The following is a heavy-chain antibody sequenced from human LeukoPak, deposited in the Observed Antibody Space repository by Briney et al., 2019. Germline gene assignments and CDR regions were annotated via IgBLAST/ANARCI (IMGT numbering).Heavy chain of an antibody. CDR1: LGTFSSYA. D-gene: IGHD3-3*01. V-gene: IGHV1-2*02. Sequence: GAPLRVSCTASLGTFSSYAITCVRQTPRHKLVWGGGSNPDSGATNYAQKFQGRVTMTRDTSISAVYMELSSLRSDDTAIYYCARASRVLEWTPLYDIWGQGTRVTVSS. CDR3: ARASRVLEWTPLYDI. CDR2: SNPDSGAT. J-gene: IGHJ3*02.